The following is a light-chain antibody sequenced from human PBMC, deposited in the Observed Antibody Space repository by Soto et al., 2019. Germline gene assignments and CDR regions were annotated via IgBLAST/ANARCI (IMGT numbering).Light chain of an antibody. V-gene: IGKV1-39*01. Sequence: DIQMTQSPSSLSASVGDRVTITCRASQSISSYLNWYQQKPGKAPKLLIYAASSLQSGVPSRFSGSGSGTDFTLTISSLQPEDFATYYCQQSYSTFWTFGPGTKVDNK. CDR1: QSISSY. CDR3: QQSYSTFWT. J-gene: IGKJ3*01. CDR2: AAS.